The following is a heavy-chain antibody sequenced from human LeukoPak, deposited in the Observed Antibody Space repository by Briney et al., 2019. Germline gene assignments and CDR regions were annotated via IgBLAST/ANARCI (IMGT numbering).Heavy chain of an antibody. V-gene: IGHV4-59*08. CDR3: ARHGGTLDYFDY. J-gene: IGHJ4*02. CDR1: GGSIISYY. Sequence: PSETLSLTCTVSGGSIISYYWSWIRQPPGKGLEWIGYISYGGATSYNPSLKRRVTISVDSPKNRFSLRLSSLTAADTALYYCARHGGTLDYFDYWGPGSLVTVSS. D-gene: IGHD1-26*01. CDR2: ISYGGAT.